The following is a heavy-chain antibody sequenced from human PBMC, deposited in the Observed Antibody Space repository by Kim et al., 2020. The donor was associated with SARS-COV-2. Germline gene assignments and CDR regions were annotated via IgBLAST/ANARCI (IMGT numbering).Heavy chain of an antibody. CDR3: ARDNYPYDYVWGSYHPYYFDY. D-gene: IGHD3-16*02. J-gene: IGHJ4*02. V-gene: IGHV3-11*06. Sequence: FTISRDNAKNSLYLQMNSLRAEDTAVYYCARDNYPYDYVWGSYHPYYFDYWGQGTLVTVSS.